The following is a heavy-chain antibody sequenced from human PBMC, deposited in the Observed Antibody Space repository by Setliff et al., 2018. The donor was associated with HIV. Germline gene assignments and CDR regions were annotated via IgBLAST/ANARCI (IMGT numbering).Heavy chain of an antibody. Sequence: SETLSLTCAVSGGSFSGYYWSWIRQPLGKGLEWIGEINQSGGINYNPSPKSRVTISIDTFKNQFSMKLYSVTAADTAVYYCATASGYDLFMGAFDIWGQGTMVTVSS. D-gene: IGHD5-12*01. V-gene: IGHV4-34*01. J-gene: IGHJ3*02. CDR3: ATASGYDLFMGAFDI. CDR1: GGSFSGYY. CDR2: INQSGGI.